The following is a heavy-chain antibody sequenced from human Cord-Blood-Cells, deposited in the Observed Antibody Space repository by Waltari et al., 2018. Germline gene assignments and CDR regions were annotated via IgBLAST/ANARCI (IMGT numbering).Heavy chain of an antibody. CDR1: GGTSSSYA. CDR2: IIPIFGTA. CDR3: ARDLGYCSGGSCYYYYYGMDV. V-gene: IGHV1-69*06. Sequence: QVQLVQSGAEVKKPGSSVKVSCKASGGTSSSYAISWVRQAPGQGLAWMGGIIPIFGTANYAQKFQGRVTITADKSTSTAYMELSSLRSEDTAVYYCARDLGYCSGGSCYYYYYGMDVWGQGTTVTVSS. D-gene: IGHD2-15*01. J-gene: IGHJ6*02.